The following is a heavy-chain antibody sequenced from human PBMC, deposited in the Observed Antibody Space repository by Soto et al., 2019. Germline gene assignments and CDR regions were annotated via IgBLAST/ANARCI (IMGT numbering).Heavy chain of an antibody. CDR3: ARQRTSVVTQAYFDV. V-gene: IGHV4-39*01. J-gene: IGHJ4*02. CDR1: GDSIGSRSYY. D-gene: IGHD2-21*02. Sequence: SETLSLTCTVTGDSIGSRSYYWGWIPQPPGKGLECIGRIYYSGSTYNNPCLRSPVSMSIDTSKDEFSLKLKSVSAADTALYFCARQRTSVVTQAYFDVWGPGSLVTVS. CDR2: IYYSGST.